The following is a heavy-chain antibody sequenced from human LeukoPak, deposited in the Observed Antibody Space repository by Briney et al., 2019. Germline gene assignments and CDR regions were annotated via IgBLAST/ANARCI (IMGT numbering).Heavy chain of an antibody. CDR2: ISSSSSTI. CDR3: AREIMTTVTRSWFDP. Sequence: PGGSLRLSCAASGFTFSSYSMNWVRQAPGEGLEWVSYISSSSSTIYYADSVKGRFTISRDNAKNSLYLQMNSLRDEDTAVYYCAREIMTTVTRSWFDPWGQGTLVTVSS. D-gene: IGHD4-17*01. J-gene: IGHJ5*02. V-gene: IGHV3-48*02. CDR1: GFTFSSYS.